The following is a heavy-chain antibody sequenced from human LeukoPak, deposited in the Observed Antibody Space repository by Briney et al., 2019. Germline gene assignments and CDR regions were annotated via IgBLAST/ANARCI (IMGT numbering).Heavy chain of an antibody. CDR1: GYTFTGYY. D-gene: IGHD2-21*02. J-gene: IGHJ6*03. CDR3: ARAQVTRPYYYYYYYMDV. V-gene: IGHV1-2*02. Sequence: GASVKVSCKASGYTFTGYYMHWVRQAPGQGLEWMGWINPNSGGTNYAQKFQGRVTMTRDTSISTAYMELSRLRSDDTAVYYCARAQVTRPYYYYYYYMDVWGKGTTVTISS. CDR2: INPNSGGT.